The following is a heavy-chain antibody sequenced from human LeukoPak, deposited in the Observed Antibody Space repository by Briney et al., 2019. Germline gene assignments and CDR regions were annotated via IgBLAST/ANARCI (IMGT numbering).Heavy chain of an antibody. J-gene: IGHJ2*01. V-gene: IGHV4-34*01. CDR2: INHSGST. CDR3: ARVRYSSSSDRTYWYFDL. CDR1: SGSFSDYY. Sequence: SETLSLTCAVYSGSFSDYYWNWIRQPPGKGLERIGEINHSGSTNYNPSLKSRVTISVDTSKNQFSLNLNSVTAADTAVYYYARVRYSSSSDRTYWYFDLWGRGTLVTVSS. D-gene: IGHD6-6*01.